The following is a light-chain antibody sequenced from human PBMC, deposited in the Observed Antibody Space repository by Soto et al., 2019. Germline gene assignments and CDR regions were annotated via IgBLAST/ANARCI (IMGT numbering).Light chain of an antibody. CDR1: QDINNW. V-gene: IGKV1D-12*01. J-gene: IGKJ2*01. Sequence: DIQMTQSPSSVSASLGDRVTITCLASQDINNWLAWSQQKPGRAPKLLIYAASSLQTGVPSRFSGSQSGTDFSLTITNRQPEDFATYYCQQANAFPSTFGQGTKVEIK. CDR2: AAS. CDR3: QQANAFPST.